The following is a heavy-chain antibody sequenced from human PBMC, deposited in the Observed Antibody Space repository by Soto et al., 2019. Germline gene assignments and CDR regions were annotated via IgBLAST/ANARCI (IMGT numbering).Heavy chain of an antibody. J-gene: IGHJ4*02. CDR1: GFTLSSYW. CDR3: ARGLLRESYYTLGF. Sequence: EVQLVESGGGLVQPGGSLRLSCAASGFTLSSYWIHWVRQAPGKGLVWVSRINSDGSRTNYADSVKGRFTISRDNAKNTLYLQMNSLRAEDTALYFCARGLLRESYYTLGFWGQGTVVTVSS. V-gene: IGHV3-74*01. CDR2: INSDGSRT. D-gene: IGHD1-26*01.